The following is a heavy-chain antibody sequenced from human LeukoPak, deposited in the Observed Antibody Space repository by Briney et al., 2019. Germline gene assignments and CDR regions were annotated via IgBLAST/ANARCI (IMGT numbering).Heavy chain of an antibody. J-gene: IGHJ4*02. Sequence: GGSLRLSCAASGFSFNNYGMHWVRQAPGKGLEWAAVISYDGSNTYYADSVKGRYTISRDNSKNTLYLQMNSLRAEDTAVYYCAVHPHGQQLALGYFDYWGQGTLVTVSS. CDR3: AVHPHGQQLALGYFDY. V-gene: IGHV3-30*03. CDR1: GFSFNNYG. D-gene: IGHD6-13*01. CDR2: ISYDGSNT.